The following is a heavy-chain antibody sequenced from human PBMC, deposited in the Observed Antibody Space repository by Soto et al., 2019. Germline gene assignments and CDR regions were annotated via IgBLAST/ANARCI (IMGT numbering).Heavy chain of an antibody. CDR3: ARDSAYNRDAFGI. CDR2: ISSSSSYI. CDR1: GFTFSSYS. V-gene: IGHV3-21*01. Sequence: GGSLRLSCAASGFTFSSYSMNWVRQAPGKGLEWVSSISSSSSYIYYADSVKGRFTISRDNAKNSLYLQMNSLRAEDTAVYYCARDSAYNRDAFGIWGEGTMVTVSS. J-gene: IGHJ3*02. D-gene: IGHD5-12*01.